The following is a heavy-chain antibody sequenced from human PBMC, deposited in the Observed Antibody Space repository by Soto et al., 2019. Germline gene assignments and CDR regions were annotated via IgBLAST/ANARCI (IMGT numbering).Heavy chain of an antibody. CDR2: ISAYNGNT. J-gene: IGHJ5*02. CDR3: ARAGDYYDSSGTLFAP. Sequence: ASVKVSCKASGYTFTSYGISWVRQAPGQGLEWMGWISAYNGNTNYAQKLQGRVTMTTDTSTSTAYMELRSLRSDDTAVYYCARAGDYYDSSGTLFAPWGQGTLVTVSS. CDR1: GYTFTSYG. V-gene: IGHV1-18*01. D-gene: IGHD3-22*01.